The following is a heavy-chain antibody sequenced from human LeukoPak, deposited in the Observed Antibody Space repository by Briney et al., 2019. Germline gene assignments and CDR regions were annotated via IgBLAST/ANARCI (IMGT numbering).Heavy chain of an antibody. CDR3: ARIAARLTYYYYYMDV. CDR1: GFTFDDYA. V-gene: IGHV3-9*01. Sequence: PGGPLRLSCAASGFTFDDYAMHWVRQAPGKGLEWVSGISWNSGSIGYADSVKGRFTISRDNAKNSLYLQMNSLRAEDTALYYCARIAARLTYYYYYMDVWGKGTTVTVSS. J-gene: IGHJ6*03. CDR2: ISWNSGSI. D-gene: IGHD6-6*01.